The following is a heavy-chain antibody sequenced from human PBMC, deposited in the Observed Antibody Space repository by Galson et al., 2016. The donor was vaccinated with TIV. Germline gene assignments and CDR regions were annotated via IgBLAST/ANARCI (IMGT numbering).Heavy chain of an antibody. CDR3: ARERNHSKQDFDY. CDR2: IHHSGNT. V-gene: IGHV4-38-2*02. D-gene: IGHD1-14*01. CDR1: GYSISSGYY. J-gene: IGHJ4*02. Sequence: SGYSISSGYYWGWIRQPPGKGLEWIASIHHSGNTNYNPSLKSRVTLSVETSKKQFSLKVSSVTAADTAVYYCARERNHSKQDFDYWGLGTLVTVFS.